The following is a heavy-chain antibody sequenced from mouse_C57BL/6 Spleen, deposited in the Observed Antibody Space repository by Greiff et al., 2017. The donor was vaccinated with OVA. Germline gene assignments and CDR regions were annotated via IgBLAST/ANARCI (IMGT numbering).Heavy chain of an antibody. D-gene: IGHD1-1*01. J-gene: IGHJ3*01. CDR1: GYTFTSYW. V-gene: IGHV1-64*01. CDR2: IHPNSGRT. CDR3: ARNYYGSSLFAY. Sequence: VQLQQPGAELVKPGASVKLSCKASGYTFTSYWMHWVKQRPGQGLEWIGMIHPNSGRTNYNEKFKSKATLTVDKSSSTAYIQLSSLTSEDSAVYYCARNYYGSSLFAYWGQGTLVTVSA.